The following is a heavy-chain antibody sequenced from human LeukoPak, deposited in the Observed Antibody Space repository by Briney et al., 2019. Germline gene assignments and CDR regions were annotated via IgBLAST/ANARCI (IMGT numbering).Heavy chain of an antibody. J-gene: IGHJ6*03. D-gene: IGHD6-19*01. CDR1: GDSISGYY. V-gene: IGHV4-4*07. CDR2: IYSSGST. Sequence: SETLSLTCTVSGDSISGYYWSWMWQPAGKGLEWIGGIYSSGSTIYNPSLKSRVTISVDKSKNQFSLNLTSVTAADTAVYYCARDLLFSSGWSHYYHYMDVWGKGTTVTVSS. CDR3: ARDLLFSSGWSHYYHYMDV.